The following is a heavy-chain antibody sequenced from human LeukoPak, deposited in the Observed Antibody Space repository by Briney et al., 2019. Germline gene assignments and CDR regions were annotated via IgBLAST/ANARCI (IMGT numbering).Heavy chain of an antibody. V-gene: IGHV3-23*01. Sequence: GGSLRLSCAASGFTFSSYAMSWVRQAPGKGLEWVSAISGSGDSTYYADSVKGRFTISKDNSKNTLYLQMNSLRAEDTAVYYCAKEGDSSSWYDLYDYWGQGTLVTVSS. CDR2: ISGSGDST. CDR1: GFTFSSYA. J-gene: IGHJ4*02. D-gene: IGHD6-13*01. CDR3: AKEGDSSSWYDLYDY.